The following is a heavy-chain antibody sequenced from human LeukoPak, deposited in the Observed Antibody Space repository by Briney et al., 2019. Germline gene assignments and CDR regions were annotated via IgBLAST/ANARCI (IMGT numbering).Heavy chain of an antibody. CDR2: MNPDSGNT. Sequence: ASVKVSCKASEYTFNIYDINWVRQATGQGLEWMGWMNPDSGNTGSAQKFQGRVTMTRNTSITTAYMELSSLRSEDTAVYYCAVHLPGDYLDRWGQGTLVTVSS. CDR3: AVHLPGDYLDR. J-gene: IGHJ4*02. V-gene: IGHV1-8*01. CDR1: EYTFNIYD.